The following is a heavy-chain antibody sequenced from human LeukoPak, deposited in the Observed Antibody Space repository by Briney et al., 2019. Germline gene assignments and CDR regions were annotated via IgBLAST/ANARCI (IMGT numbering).Heavy chain of an antibody. Sequence: SETLSLTCAVYGGSFSGYYWSWIRQPPGKGLEWTGEINHSGSTNYNPFLKSRVTISVDTSKNQFSLKLSSVTAADTAVYYCATPIANGSGSYLGYWGQGTLVTVSS. CDR3: ATPIANGSGSYLGY. V-gene: IGHV4-34*01. CDR2: INHSGST. J-gene: IGHJ4*02. CDR1: GGSFSGYY. D-gene: IGHD3-10*01.